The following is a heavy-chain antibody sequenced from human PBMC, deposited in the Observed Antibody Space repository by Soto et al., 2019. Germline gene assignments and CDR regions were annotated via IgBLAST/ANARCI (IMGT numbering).Heavy chain of an antibody. CDR2: ISSSSSYI. Sequence: PGGSLRLSCAASGFTFSSYSMNWVRQAPGKGLEWVSSISSSSSYIYYADSVKGRFTISRDNAKNSLYLQMNSLRAEDTAVYYCARDSYYYGSGSYSEPNWFDPWGQGTLVTVSS. D-gene: IGHD3-10*01. J-gene: IGHJ5*02. V-gene: IGHV3-21*04. CDR3: ARDSYYYGSGSYSEPNWFDP. CDR1: GFTFSSYS.